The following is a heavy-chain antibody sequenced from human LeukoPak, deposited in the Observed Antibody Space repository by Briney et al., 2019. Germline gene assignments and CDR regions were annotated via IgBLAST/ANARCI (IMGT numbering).Heavy chain of an antibody. CDR1: GFIFRNYW. D-gene: IGHD4-17*01. CDR2: INQNGITT. Sequence: GGSLRLSCAASGFIFRNYWMHWVRQAPGKGLVWVARINQNGITTTYTDSVKGRFTTSRDNAKNTLYLQMNSLRAEDTAVYYCARDFAGDRDYWGQGTLVTVSS. J-gene: IGHJ4*02. CDR3: ARDFAGDRDY. V-gene: IGHV3-74*01.